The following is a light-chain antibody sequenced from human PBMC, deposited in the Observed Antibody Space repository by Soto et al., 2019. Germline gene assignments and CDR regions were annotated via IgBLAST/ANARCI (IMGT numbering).Light chain of an antibody. Sequence: IVLTHAPATLALSQGEGAPLSCRASQSVSSYLAWYQQKPGQAPRLLIYDASNRATGIPARFSGSGSGTDFTLTISSLEPEDFAVYYCQQRSNLPPITFGQGTRLAIK. CDR1: QSVSSY. CDR2: DAS. CDR3: QQRSNLPPIT. J-gene: IGKJ5*01. V-gene: IGKV3-11*01.